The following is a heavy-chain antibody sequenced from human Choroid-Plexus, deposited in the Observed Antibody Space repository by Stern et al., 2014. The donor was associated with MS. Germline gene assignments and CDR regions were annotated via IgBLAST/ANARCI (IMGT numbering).Heavy chain of an antibody. CDR1: GFTVSRDY. CDR3: ARDTSSPERSDW. J-gene: IGHJ4*02. Sequence: EVQLVESGGGVIQPGGCLRLSCTASGFTVSRDYMTWVRQAPGKGLEWVSLITNVGSTFYTDSVKGRFTISRDDSKNTVYLHMTSLRAEDTAMYYCARDTSSPERSDWWGQGTLVTVSS. V-gene: IGHV3-53*01. D-gene: IGHD1-1*01. CDR2: ITNVGST.